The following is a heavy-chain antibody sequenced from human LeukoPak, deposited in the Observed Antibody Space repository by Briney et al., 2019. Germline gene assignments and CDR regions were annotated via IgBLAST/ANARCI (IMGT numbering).Heavy chain of an antibody. CDR3: ASDRIAAAGHYYYYYMDV. J-gene: IGHJ6*03. V-gene: IGHV3-66*02. CDR1: GFTVSSNY. D-gene: IGHD6-13*01. Sequence: PGGSLRLSSAASGFTVSSNYMSWVRPPPGKGLGWASVIYSGGSTYYADSVKGRFTISRDNSKNTLYLQMNSLRAEDTAVYYCASDRIAAAGHYYYYYMDVWGKGSTVTVSS. CDR2: IYSGGST.